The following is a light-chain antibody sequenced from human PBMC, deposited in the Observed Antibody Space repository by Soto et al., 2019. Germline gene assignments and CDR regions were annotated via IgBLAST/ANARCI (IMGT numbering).Light chain of an antibody. CDR3: CSYAGSYTLL. CDR2: DVS. V-gene: IGLV2-11*01. J-gene: IGLJ2*01. CDR1: SSDVGAYNY. Sequence: QSALTQPRSVSGSPGQSVTISCTGTSSDVGAYNYVSWYHQHPGQAPKLLIYDVSQRPSGVPDRFSGSKSGNTASLIISGIQTEDEADYYCCSYAGSYTLLFGGGTKLTVL.